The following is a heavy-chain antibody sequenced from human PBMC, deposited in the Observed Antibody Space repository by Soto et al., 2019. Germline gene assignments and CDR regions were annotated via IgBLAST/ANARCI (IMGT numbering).Heavy chain of an antibody. J-gene: IGHJ4*02. CDR2: IYYSGST. D-gene: IGHD2-21*01. V-gene: IGHV4-59*08. CDR1: GGSISSYY. Sequence: SETLSLTCTVSGGSISSYYWSWIRQPPGKGLEWIGYIYYSGSTNYNPSLKSRVTISVDTSKNQFSLKLSSVTAADTAVYYCARQQPYRGGECYFDYWGQGTLVTVSS. CDR3: ARQQPYRGGECYFDY.